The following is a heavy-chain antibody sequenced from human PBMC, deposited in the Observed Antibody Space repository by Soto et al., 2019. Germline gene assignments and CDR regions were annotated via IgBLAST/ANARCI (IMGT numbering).Heavy chain of an antibody. CDR1: GGSFSPNY. J-gene: IGHJ4*02. CDR3: TTVRSHDYGDYCDY. CDR2: IKSKTDGGTT. Sequence: PSETLSLTCTVSGGSFSPNYWAWIRQPPWKGLEWVGRIKSKTDGGTTDYAAPVKGRFTISRDDSKNTLYLQMNSLKTEDTAVYYCTTVRSHDYGDYCDYWGQGTLVTVSS. D-gene: IGHD4-17*01. V-gene: IGHV3-15*01.